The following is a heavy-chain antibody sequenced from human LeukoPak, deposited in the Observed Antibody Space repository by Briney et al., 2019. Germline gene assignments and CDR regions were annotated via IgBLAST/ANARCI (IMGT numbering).Heavy chain of an antibody. CDR1: GFAFSSYT. J-gene: IGHJ4*02. CDR2: ISFDGSNK. Sequence: GGSLRLSCAASGFAFSSYTIHWVRQPPGKGLEWVAVISFDGSNKYYVDSVKGRFTISRDNSKNTLYLQMNSLRAEDTAVYYCARDWGLYSSGWYGVWGQGTLVTVSS. CDR3: ARDWGLYSSGWYGV. V-gene: IGHV3-30-3*01. D-gene: IGHD6-19*01.